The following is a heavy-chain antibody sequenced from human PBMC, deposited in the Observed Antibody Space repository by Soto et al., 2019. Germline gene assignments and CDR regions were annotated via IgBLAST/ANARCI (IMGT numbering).Heavy chain of an antibody. CDR2: IVVGSGNT. D-gene: IGHD1-1*01. CDR3: AADRRPAPGSHYYYYGMDV. J-gene: IGHJ6*02. V-gene: IGHV1-58*01. Sequence: QMQLVQSGPEVKKPGTSVKVSCKASGFTFTSSAVQWVRQARGQRLEWIGWIVVGSGNTNYAQKFQERVTITRDMCTSTAYMELSSLRSEDTAVYYCAADRRPAPGSHYYYYGMDVWGQGTTVTVSS. CDR1: GFTFTSSA.